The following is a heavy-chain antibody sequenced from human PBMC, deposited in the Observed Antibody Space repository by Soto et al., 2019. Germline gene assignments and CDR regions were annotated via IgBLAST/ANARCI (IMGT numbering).Heavy chain of an antibody. CDR1: GFTFSSYA. D-gene: IGHD4-17*01. J-gene: IGHJ4*02. V-gene: IGHV3-23*01. CDR3: AKVLTTVTNFDY. CDR2: ISGSGGST. Sequence: GGSLRLASAACGFTFSSYAMGWVRQAPGKGLEWVSAISGSGGSTYYADSVKGRFTISRDNSKNTLYLQMNSLRAEDTAVYYCAKVLTTVTNFDYWGQGTLVTVSS.